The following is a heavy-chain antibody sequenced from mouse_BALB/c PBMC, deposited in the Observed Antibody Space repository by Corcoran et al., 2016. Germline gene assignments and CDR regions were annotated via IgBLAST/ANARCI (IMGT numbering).Heavy chain of an antibody. V-gene: IGHV14-3*02. CDR2: IDPANGNT. CDR3: ARWDGYRDV. Sequence: EVQLQPSGAEVVKPGASVKLSCTASGFTIQDPYMHWVKQTPEQGLEWIGRIDPANGNTKYDPKFQGKATIPAETSSNTAYLQLSSLTSEDTAGYYGARWDGYRDVVGAGTTVTVSS. J-gene: IGHJ1*01. D-gene: IGHD4-1*01. CDR1: GFTIQDPY.